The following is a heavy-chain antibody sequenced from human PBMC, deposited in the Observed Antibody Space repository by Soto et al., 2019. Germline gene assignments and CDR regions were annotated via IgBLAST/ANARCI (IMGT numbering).Heavy chain of an antibody. CDR1: GYSFTSYW. CDR2: IDPSDSYT. V-gene: IGHV5-10-1*01. J-gene: IGHJ6*02. D-gene: IGHD2-15*01. Sequence: GESLKISCKGSGYSFTSYWISWVRQMPGKGLEWMGRIDPSDSYTNYSPSFQGHVTISADKSISTAYLQWSSLKASDTAMYYCATKPQQEVAVVATLYYYYGMDVWGQGTTVTVSS. CDR3: ATKPQQEVAVVATLYYYYGMDV.